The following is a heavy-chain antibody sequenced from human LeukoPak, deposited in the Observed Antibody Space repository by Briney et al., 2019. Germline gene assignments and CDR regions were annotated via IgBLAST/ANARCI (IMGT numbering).Heavy chain of an antibody. D-gene: IGHD6-19*01. CDR2: ISYDGSNK. CDR1: GFPFSSYG. CDR3: AKDKGIAVAGPGGAFDI. V-gene: IGHV3-30*18. Sequence: GGSLRLSCAASGFPFSSYGMHWVRQAPGKGLEWVAVISYDGSNKYYADSVKGRVTISRDNSKNTLYLQMNSLGAEDTAVYFCAKDKGIAVAGPGGAFDIWGQGTMVTVSS. J-gene: IGHJ3*02.